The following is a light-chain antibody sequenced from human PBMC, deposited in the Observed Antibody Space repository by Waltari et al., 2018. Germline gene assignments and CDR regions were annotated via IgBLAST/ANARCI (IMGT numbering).Light chain of an antibody. CDR2: GKD. Sequence: SSELTQDPAVSVALGQTVRITCQGDSLRRYYASWYQQRPGQAPILVLYGKDNRPSGIPDRFSGSTSGNTASLTITGAQAEDEADYYCLSRDTSSTRLFGGGTRLTV. V-gene: IGLV3-19*01. CDR1: SLRRYY. J-gene: IGLJ2*01. CDR3: LSRDTSSTRL.